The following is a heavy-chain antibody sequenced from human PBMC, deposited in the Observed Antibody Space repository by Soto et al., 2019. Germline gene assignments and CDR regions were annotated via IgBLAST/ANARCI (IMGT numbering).Heavy chain of an antibody. Sequence: EVQLLQSGAEVKKPGESLKISCKGSGYIFTTYWIGWVRQMPGKGLEWMGIIYPGDSDTRYSPSFQGQVTISADKSINTAYLQWTSLTPSDTAMYYCARPRYAATLTPPDYWGQGTLVTVSS. D-gene: IGHD6-25*01. J-gene: IGHJ4*02. V-gene: IGHV5-51*03. CDR2: IYPGDSDT. CDR1: GYIFTTYW. CDR3: ARPRYAATLTPPDY.